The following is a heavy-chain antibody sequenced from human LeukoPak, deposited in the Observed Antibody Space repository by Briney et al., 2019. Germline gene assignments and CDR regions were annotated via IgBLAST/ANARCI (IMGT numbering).Heavy chain of an antibody. D-gene: IGHD3-9*01. Sequence: PSETLSLTCAVYGGSFSGYYWSWIRQPPGKGLEWIGEINHSGSTNYNPSLKSRVTISVDTSKNQFSLKLSSVTAADTAVYYCARLSGGRRYFDWLQGAFDIWGQGTMVTVSS. CDR3: ARLSGGRRYFDWLQGAFDI. V-gene: IGHV4-34*01. CDR1: GGSFSGYY. J-gene: IGHJ3*02. CDR2: INHSGST.